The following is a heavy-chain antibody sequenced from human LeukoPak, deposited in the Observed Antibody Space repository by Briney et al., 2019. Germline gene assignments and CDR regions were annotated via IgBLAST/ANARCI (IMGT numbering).Heavy chain of an antibody. CDR3: ARNIVVVPAATITGTYDY. D-gene: IGHD2-2*01. CDR2: ISAYNGNT. V-gene: IGHV1-18*01. J-gene: IGHJ4*02. Sequence: EASVKVSCMASGYTFTSYGISWVRQAPGQGLEWMGWISAYNGNTNYAQKLQGRVTMTTDTSTSTAYMELRSLRSDDTAVYYCARNIVVVPAATITGTYDYWGQGTLVTVSS. CDR1: GYTFTSYG.